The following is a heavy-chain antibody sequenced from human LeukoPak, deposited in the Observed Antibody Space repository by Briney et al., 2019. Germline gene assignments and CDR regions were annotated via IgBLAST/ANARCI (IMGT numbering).Heavy chain of an antibody. CDR2: ISDSGTDT. D-gene: IGHD3-16*01. V-gene: IGHV3-23*01. CDR3: AKDWSCAS. CDR1: GFTFSSYA. Sequence: GGALRISCAAPGFTFSSYALTLVRQAPGEGVEWVSAISDSGTDTKYAVSVKGRFTISRDSSKNTLYLQMNSLRAEDTAIYFCAKDWSCASWGQGTLVTVSS. J-gene: IGHJ5*02.